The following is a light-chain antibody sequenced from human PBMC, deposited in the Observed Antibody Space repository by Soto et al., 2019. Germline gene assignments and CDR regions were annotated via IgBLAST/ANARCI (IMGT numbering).Light chain of an antibody. Sequence: QSVLTQPASVSGPPGQSITISCTGTSSDIGGYNNVSWTQRHPGKAPQHIIYEVRHRPSADANRLSGSKSGNTDYLTISGIQAEDEADYYCSSDTSSSTYVFGTGTKVTVL. J-gene: IGLJ1*01. CDR3: SSDTSSSTYV. CDR2: EVR. CDR1: SSDIGGYNN. V-gene: IGLV2-14*01.